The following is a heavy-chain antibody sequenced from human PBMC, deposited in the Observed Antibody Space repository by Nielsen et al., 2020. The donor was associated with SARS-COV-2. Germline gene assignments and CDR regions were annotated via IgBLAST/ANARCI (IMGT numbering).Heavy chain of an antibody. CDR3: ARTHYYDSSGYQPDVTP. Sequence: SETLSLTCAVYGGSFSGYYWSWIRQPPGKGLEWIGEINHSGSTNYNPSLKSRVTISVDTSKNQFSLKLSSVTAADTAVYYCARTHYYDSSGYQPDVTPWGQGTLVTVSS. V-gene: IGHV4-34*01. D-gene: IGHD3-22*01. CDR1: GGSFSGYY. CDR2: INHSGST. J-gene: IGHJ5*02.